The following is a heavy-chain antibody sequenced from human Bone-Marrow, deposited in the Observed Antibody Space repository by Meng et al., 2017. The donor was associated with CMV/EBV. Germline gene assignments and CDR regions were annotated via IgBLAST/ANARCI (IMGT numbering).Heavy chain of an antibody. J-gene: IGHJ4*02. CDR3: AKAGRGEVDLLGG. CDR2: ISYDGNKK. D-gene: IGHD2-15*01. CDR1: GFTFSSYD. Sequence: GGSLRLSCAASGFTFSSYDMHWVRQAPGKGLEWVAFISYDGNKKYYADSVKGQFTISRDNSKNTLYLQMNSLRAEDTAVYYCAKAGRGEVDLLGGWGQGTLVTVSS. V-gene: IGHV3-30*02.